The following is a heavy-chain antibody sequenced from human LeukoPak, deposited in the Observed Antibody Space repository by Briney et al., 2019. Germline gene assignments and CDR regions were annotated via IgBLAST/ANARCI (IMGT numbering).Heavy chain of an antibody. CDR3: ASGSYWPGNWFDP. J-gene: IGHJ5*02. D-gene: IGHD1-26*01. Sequence: PSETLSLTCAVSGGSIRSSNWWSWVRQPPGKGLEWIGEIYHSGSTNYNPSLKSRVTILVDMSKNQFSLRLSSVTAADTAVYYCASGSYWPGNWFDPWGQGTLVTVSS. CDR2: IYHSGST. V-gene: IGHV4-4*02. CDR1: GGSIRSSNW.